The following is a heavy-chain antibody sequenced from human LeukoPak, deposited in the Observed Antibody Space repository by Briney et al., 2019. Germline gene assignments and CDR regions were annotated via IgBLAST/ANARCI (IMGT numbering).Heavy chain of an antibody. Sequence: GASVKVSCKASGYTFTGYYMHWVRQAPGHGLEWMGWINPNSGGTSYAQKFQGRVTMTRDTSINTAYLELSRSDDTAVYYCARDSGSSGWDPTNFFDYWGQGTLVTVSS. CDR2: INPNSGGT. CDR3: ARDSGSSGWDPTNFFDY. D-gene: IGHD6-19*01. V-gene: IGHV1-2*02. CDR1: GYTFTGYY. J-gene: IGHJ4*02.